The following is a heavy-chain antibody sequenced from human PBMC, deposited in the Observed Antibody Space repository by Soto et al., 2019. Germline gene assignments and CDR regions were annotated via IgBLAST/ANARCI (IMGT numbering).Heavy chain of an antibody. CDR2: ISYDGSNK. CDR1: GFTFSSYA. V-gene: IGHV3-30-3*01. Sequence: QVQLVESGGGVVQPGRSLRLSCAASGFTFSSYAMHWVRQAPGKGLEWVAVISYDGSNKYYADSVKGRFTISRDNSKNTLYLQMNSLRAEDTAVYYCARDHDILTGYPTPWYFDYWGQGTLVTVSS. J-gene: IGHJ4*02. CDR3: ARDHDILTGYPTPWYFDY. D-gene: IGHD3-9*01.